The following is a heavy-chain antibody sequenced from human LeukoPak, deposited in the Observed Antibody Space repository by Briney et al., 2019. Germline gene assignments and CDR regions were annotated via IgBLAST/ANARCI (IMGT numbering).Heavy chain of an antibody. V-gene: IGHV1-2*02. CDR3: ARALSSNYGHVSPYYYMDV. J-gene: IGHJ6*03. CDR1: GYTFTGYY. Sequence: EASVKVSCKASGYTFTGYYMHWVRQAPGQGLEWMGWINPNSGGTNYAQKFQGRVTMTRDTSISTAYMELSRLRSDDTAVYYCARALSSNYGHVSPYYYMDVWGKGTTVTVSS. CDR2: INPNSGGT. D-gene: IGHD4-11*01.